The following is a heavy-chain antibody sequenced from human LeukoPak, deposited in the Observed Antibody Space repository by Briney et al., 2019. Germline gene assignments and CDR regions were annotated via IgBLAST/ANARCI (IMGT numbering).Heavy chain of an antibody. J-gene: IGHJ6*02. CDR3: ARGVVYYSYEMDV. CDR2: TYSDGNT. Sequence: GGSLRLSCAASGFNVSNNYMTWVRQAPGRGLEWVSVTYSDGNTYYADSVRGRFTISRDKSKNTLYLQVNSLRAEDTAVYYCARGVVYYSYEMDVWGQGTTVTVSS. V-gene: IGHV3-66*01. CDR1: GFNVSNNY. D-gene: IGHD3-3*01.